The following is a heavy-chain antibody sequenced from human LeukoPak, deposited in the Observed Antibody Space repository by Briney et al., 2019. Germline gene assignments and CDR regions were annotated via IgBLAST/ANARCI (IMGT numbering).Heavy chain of an antibody. Sequence: PGGSLRLSCAASGFTFSSYWMSWVRQAPGRGLEWVANIKQGGSGKYYVDSVKGRFTISRDNAKNSLYLQMNSLRAEDTAVYYCARDSPLFYYYDSSGYYRDYYYYGMDVWGQGTTVTVSS. V-gene: IGHV3-7*01. D-gene: IGHD3-22*01. J-gene: IGHJ6*02. CDR2: IKQGGSGK. CDR3: ARDSPLFYYYDSSGYYRDYYYYGMDV. CDR1: GFTFSSYW.